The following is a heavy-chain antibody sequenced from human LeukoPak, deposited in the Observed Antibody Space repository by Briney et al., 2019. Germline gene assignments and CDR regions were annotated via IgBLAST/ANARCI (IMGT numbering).Heavy chain of an antibody. CDR2: IYTSGST. J-gene: IGHJ4*02. Sequence: SETLSLTCTVSGGSISSYYWSWIRQPAGKGLERIGRIYTSGSTNYNPSLKSRVTMSADTSKNQFSLKLSSVTAADTAVYYCARFSGSYSAGYYFDYWGQGTLVTVSS. CDR1: GGSISSYY. D-gene: IGHD1-26*01. V-gene: IGHV4-4*07. CDR3: ARFSGSYSAGYYFDY.